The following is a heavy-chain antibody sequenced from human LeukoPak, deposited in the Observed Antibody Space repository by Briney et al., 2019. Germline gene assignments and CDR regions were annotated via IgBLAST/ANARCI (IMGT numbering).Heavy chain of an antibody. CDR1: GFSFSSYG. D-gene: IGHD3-16*02. J-gene: IGHJ4*02. CDR3: ARLSSLWVPQGRDY. CDR2: INHSGST. V-gene: IGHV4-34*01. Sequence: PGGTLRLSCAASGFSFSSYGMSWIRQPPGKGLEWIGEINHSGSTNYNPSLKSRVTISVDTSKNQFSLKLSSVTAADTAVYYCARLSSLWVPQGRDYWGQGTLVTVSS.